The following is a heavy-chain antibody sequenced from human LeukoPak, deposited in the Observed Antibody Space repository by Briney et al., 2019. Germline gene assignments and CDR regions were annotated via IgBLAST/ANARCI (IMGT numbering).Heavy chain of an antibody. Sequence: PGGSLRLSCAASGFTFSSYSMNWVRQAPGKGLEWVSSISSSSSYIYYADSVKGRFTISRDNAKDSLYLQMNSLRAEDTAVYYCARARTIYCSGGSCYGNYFDYWGQGTLVTVSS. D-gene: IGHD2-15*01. CDR2: ISSSSSYI. J-gene: IGHJ4*02. CDR1: GFTFSSYS. CDR3: ARARTIYCSGGSCYGNYFDY. V-gene: IGHV3-21*01.